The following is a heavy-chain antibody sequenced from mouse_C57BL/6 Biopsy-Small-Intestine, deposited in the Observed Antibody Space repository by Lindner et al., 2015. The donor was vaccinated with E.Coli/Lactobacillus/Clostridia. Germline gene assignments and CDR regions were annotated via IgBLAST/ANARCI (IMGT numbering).Heavy chain of an antibody. J-gene: IGHJ3*01. Sequence: VQLQESGPGLVAPSQSLSITCTVSGFSLTSYGVSWVRQPPGKGLEWLGVIWGDGSTNYHSALISRLSIVKDNSKGQVFLKLNSLQTGDTATYYCAKDDYEEVFAYWGQGTLVTVSA. D-gene: IGHD2-4*01. V-gene: IGHV2-3*01. CDR3: AKDDYEEVFAY. CDR2: IWGDGST. CDR1: GFSLTSYG.